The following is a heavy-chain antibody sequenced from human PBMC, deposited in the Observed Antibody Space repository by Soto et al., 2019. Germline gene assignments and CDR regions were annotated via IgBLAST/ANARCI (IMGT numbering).Heavy chain of an antibody. D-gene: IGHD5-12*01. Sequence: QVQLVQYGAEVKKPGASVKVSCKATGYTFTTYDINWVRQATGQGLEWMGWMNPNSGDTGYAQKFQGRVTMTRDTSISTAYMELSTLTSEDTAVYYCVRGLEWLRNYWGQGTLVTVSS. CDR1: GYTFTTYD. CDR3: VRGLEWLRNY. J-gene: IGHJ4*02. V-gene: IGHV1-8*01. CDR2: MNPNSGDT.